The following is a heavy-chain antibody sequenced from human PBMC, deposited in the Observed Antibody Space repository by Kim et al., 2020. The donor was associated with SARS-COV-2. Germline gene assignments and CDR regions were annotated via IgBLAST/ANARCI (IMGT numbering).Heavy chain of an antibody. V-gene: IGHV3-23*01. CDR3: AKQVVAATFSLLDY. Sequence: GGSLRLSCAASGFTFSSYAMSWVRQAPGKGLEWVSAISGSGGSTYYADSVKGRFTISRDNSKNTLYLQMNSLRAEDTAVYYCAKQVVAATFSLLDYWGQGTLVTVSS. CDR2: ISGSGGST. J-gene: IGHJ4*02. D-gene: IGHD2-15*01. CDR1: GFTFSSYA.